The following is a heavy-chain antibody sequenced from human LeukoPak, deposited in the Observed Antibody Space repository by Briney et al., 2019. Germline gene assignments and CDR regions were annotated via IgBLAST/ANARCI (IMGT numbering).Heavy chain of an antibody. CDR1: GYTFTGYD. CDR2: MKSNSGDT. J-gene: IGHJ4*02. D-gene: IGHD6-13*01. CDR3: ARGEYSSSWYPFDY. V-gene: IGHV1-8*01. Sequence: ASVKVSCKTSGYTFTGYDINWVRQAPGQGLEWMGWMKSNSGDTHFAQKFQGRLTMTRNTSISTAFMELSSLRSEDTAVYYCARGEYSSSWYPFDYWGQGSLATVSS.